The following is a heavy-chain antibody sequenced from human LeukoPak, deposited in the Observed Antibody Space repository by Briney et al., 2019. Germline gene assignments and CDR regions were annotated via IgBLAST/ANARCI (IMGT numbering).Heavy chain of an antibody. V-gene: IGHV1-2*06. CDR1: GYTFTGYY. CDR3: ARVRYCGGDCDSDKKWAFDI. J-gene: IGHJ3*02. Sequence: GASVKVSCKAPGYTFTGYYMHWVRQAPGQGLEWMGRINPNSGGTNYAQKFQGRVTMTRDTSIRTAYMELSRLRSDDTAVYYCARVRYCGGDCDSDKKWAFDIWGQGTMVTVSS. CDR2: INPNSGGT. D-gene: IGHD2-21*02.